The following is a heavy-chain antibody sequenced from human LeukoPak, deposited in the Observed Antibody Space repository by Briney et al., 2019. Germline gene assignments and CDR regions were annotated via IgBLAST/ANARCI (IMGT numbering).Heavy chain of an antibody. D-gene: IGHD2-15*01. J-gene: IGHJ3*02. CDR3: ATELRESGASSRNAFDI. CDR2: INSDGSYT. Sequence: PGGSLRLSCTASGFTFSTYWMHWVRQAPGKGLVWVSLINSDGSYTDFADSVKGRFTISRDNAQSTLYLQMNSLRVEDTAAYYCATELRESGASSRNAFDIWGQGTVVSVSS. V-gene: IGHV3-74*01. CDR1: GFTFSTYW.